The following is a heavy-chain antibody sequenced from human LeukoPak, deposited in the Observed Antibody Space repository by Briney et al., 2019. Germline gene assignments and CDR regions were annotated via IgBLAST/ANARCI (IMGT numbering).Heavy chain of an antibody. CDR2: ISSSGSTI. J-gene: IGHJ4*02. Sequence: LSLTCAVYGGSFSGYYMSWIRQAPGKGLEWVSYISSSGSTIYYADSVKGRFTISRDNAKNSLYLQMNSLRAEDTAVYYCASTIVATLYFDYWGQGTLVTVSS. CDR3: ASTIVATLYFDY. D-gene: IGHD5-12*01. V-gene: IGHV3-11*04. CDR1: GGSFSGYY.